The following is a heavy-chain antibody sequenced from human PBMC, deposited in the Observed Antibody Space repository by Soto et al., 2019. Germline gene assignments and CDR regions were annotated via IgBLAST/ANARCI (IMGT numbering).Heavy chain of an antibody. J-gene: IGHJ4*02. V-gene: IGHV3-7*01. CDR3: AREGFSKWLRPVDC. D-gene: IGHD5-12*01. CDR1: CFPFVSYL. Sequence: GASLIASRQSNCFPFVSYLVSWVLQHQWRGLEWVANINQDGSEKYYVDSVKGRFTISRDIAQNSLYLQMNSLRAEDTAVYYCAREGFSKWLRPVDCWGQGTLVTVSS. CDR2: INQDGSEK.